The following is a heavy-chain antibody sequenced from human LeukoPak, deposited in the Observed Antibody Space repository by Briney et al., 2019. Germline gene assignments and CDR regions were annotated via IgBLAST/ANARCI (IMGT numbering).Heavy chain of an antibody. CDR1: SGSISGYY. CDR3: ARRVKTAATTSGDNWLDP. CDR2: IHSSGST. Sequence: SETLSLTCTVSSGSISGYYWSWIRQPAGKGLEWIGHIHSSGSTNYNPSLRSRVTMSVDKSKNQLSLNLNSVTAADTAVYYCARRVKTAATTSGDNWLDPWGQGTLVTVSS. D-gene: IGHD4-17*01. V-gene: IGHV4-4*07. J-gene: IGHJ5*02.